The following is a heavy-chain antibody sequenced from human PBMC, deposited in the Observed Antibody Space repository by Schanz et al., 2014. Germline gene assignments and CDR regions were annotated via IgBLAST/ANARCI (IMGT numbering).Heavy chain of an antibody. V-gene: IGHV3-23*04. Sequence: EVQLVESGGGLVQPGGSLRLSCAASGFTFNSYVLTWVRQAPGKGLEWVSAISGSGRSTSYAVSVKGRFTISRDNSKNTLYLQLNSLRAEDTAVYYCAKGLGGIYIPLENWGQGTLVTVSS. CDR3: AKGLGGIYIPLEN. CDR2: ISGSGRST. CDR1: GFTFNSYV. J-gene: IGHJ4*02. D-gene: IGHD5-12*01.